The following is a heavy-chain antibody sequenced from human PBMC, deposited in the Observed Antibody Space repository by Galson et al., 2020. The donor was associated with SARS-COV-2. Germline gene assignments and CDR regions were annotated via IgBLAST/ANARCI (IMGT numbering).Heavy chain of an antibody. D-gene: IGHD3-10*01. CDR2: ISYDGSNK. Sequence: GESLKISCAASGFTFSSYAMHWVRQAPGKGLEWVAVISYDGSNKYYADSVKGRFTISRDNSKNTLYLQMNSLRAEDTAVYYCARDISLPGLLWFGELYYDAFDIWGQGTMVTVSS. V-gene: IGHV3-30-3*01. CDR1: GFTFSSYA. J-gene: IGHJ3*02. CDR3: ARDISLPGLLWFGELYYDAFDI.